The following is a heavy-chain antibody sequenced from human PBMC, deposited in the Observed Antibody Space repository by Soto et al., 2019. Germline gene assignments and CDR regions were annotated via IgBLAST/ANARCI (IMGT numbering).Heavy chain of an antibody. D-gene: IGHD2-15*01. CDR3: AKKSCVGDPWLLAY. Sequence: LRDSWAASGGTFRNYGMIGCRQAPGKGLEWVSALPEIGTNTYYADSVKGRFTISRDNSKNTLFLQINNLRAGDTAVYYCAKKSCVGDPWLLAYCGQGTLVIVSA. CDR2: LPEIGTNT. CDR1: GGTFRNYG. J-gene: IGHJ1*01. V-gene: IGHV3-23*01.